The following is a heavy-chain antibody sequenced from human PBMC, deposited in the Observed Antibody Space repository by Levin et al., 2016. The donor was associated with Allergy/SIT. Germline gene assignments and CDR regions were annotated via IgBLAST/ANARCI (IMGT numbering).Heavy chain of an antibody. CDR2: ISGSGGST. V-gene: IGHV3-23*01. J-gene: IGHJ6*02. CDR1: GFTFSSYA. CDR3: AKGPQKPNYYYGMDV. Sequence: GGSLRLSCAASGFTFSSYAMSWVRQAPGKGLEWVSAISGSGGSTYYADSVKGRFTISRDNSKNTLYLQMNSLRAEDTAVYYCAKGPQKPNYYYGMDVWGQGTTVTVSS.